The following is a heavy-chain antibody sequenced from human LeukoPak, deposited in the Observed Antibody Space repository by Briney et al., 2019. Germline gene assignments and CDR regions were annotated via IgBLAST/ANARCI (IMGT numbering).Heavy chain of an antibody. CDR3: ARRRWSSSSVIGY. CDR2: INHSGSI. V-gene: IGHV4-34*01. CDR1: GGSLSGYY. D-gene: IGHD6-6*01. Sequence: SDTLSLTCGMYGGSLSGYYWSWIRQSPDGVLEWIGEINHSGSINDNPSLKSRVTMSVDTSKNQFSLRLTSLTAADTAVYYCARRRWSSSSVIGYWSRGTRVTVSS. J-gene: IGHJ4*02.